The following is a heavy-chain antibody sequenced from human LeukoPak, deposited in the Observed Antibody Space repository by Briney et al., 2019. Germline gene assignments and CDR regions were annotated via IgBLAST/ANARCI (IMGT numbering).Heavy chain of an antibody. Sequence: GGSLRLSCAASGFTFSSYGMHWLRQAPGKGLEWVAVISYDGSNKYYADSVKGRFTISRDNSKNTLYLQMNSLRAEDTAVYYSAKAELVGAPFDIWGQGTMVTVSS. J-gene: IGHJ3*02. CDR3: AKAELVGAPFDI. V-gene: IGHV3-30*18. CDR1: GFTFSSYG. CDR2: ISYDGSNK. D-gene: IGHD1-26*01.